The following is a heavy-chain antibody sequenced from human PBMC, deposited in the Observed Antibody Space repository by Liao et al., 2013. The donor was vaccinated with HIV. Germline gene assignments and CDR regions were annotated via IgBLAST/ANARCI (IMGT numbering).Heavy chain of an antibody. J-gene: IGHJ4*02. CDR1: GGSISSYN. V-gene: IGHV4-4*07. CDR3: ARGGVFIDY. Sequence: QVQLQESGPGLVKPSETLSLICTVSGGSISSYNWNWIRQPAGKGLEWIGRVSASGGAVYNPSLKSRVTMSVDTSKNQFSLNLNSVIAADTAIYYCARGGVFIDYWGQGTLVTVSS. D-gene: IGHD3-10*01. CDR2: VSASGGA.